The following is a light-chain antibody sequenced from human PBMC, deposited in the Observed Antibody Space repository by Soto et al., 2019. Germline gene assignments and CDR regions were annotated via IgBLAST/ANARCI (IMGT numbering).Light chain of an antibody. CDR1: QNINNW. CDR3: QQYNGYSGT. CDR2: ETS. V-gene: IGKV1-5*01. Sequence: DIHMTQSPSSLSASVGDRVTITCRASQNINNWLDWYQQKPGKAPKLLIYETSSLEKGVPARFGGSGSGTEFILTSSRLEPDDFATYYCQQYNGYSGTFGRGTKVDIK. J-gene: IGKJ1*01.